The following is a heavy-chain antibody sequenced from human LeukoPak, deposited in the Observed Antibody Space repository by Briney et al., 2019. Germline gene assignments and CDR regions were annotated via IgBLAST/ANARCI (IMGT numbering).Heavy chain of an antibody. CDR3: ARDRRAVTFGALRNAFDI. J-gene: IGHJ3*02. D-gene: IGHD3-16*01. CDR1: GGSISSGGYY. V-gene: IGHV4-31*03. CDR2: IYYSGST. Sequence: PSQTLSLTCTVSGGSISSGGYYWSWIRQHPGTGLEWIGYIYYSGSTYYNPSLKSRVTISVDTSKNQFSLKLSSVTAADTAVYYCARDRRAVTFGALRNAFDIWGQGTMVTVSS.